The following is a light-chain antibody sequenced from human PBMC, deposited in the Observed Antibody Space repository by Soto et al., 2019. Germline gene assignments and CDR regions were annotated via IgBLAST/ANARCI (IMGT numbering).Light chain of an antibody. CDR2: GAS. J-gene: IGKJ3*01. V-gene: IGKV3-20*01. CDR1: QSVSSSY. Sequence: EIVLTQSPGTLSLSPGERATLSCRASQSVSSSYLAWYQQKPGQAPRLLIYGASSRATGIPHRFSGSGSGTDFTLTISRLEPEDFEVYYCQQYGSTLFTFGPGAKVDIK. CDR3: QQYGSTLFT.